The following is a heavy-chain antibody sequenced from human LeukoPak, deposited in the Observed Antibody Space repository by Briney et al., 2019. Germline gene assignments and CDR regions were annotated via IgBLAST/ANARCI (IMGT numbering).Heavy chain of an antibody. CDR2: IYYSGST. D-gene: IGHD3-22*01. J-gene: IGHJ4*02. CDR1: GGSISGYY. Sequence: SETLSLTCTVSGGSISGYYWSWIRQPPGKGLEWIGYIYYSGSTNYNPSLKSRVTISVDTSKNQFSLKLTSVTAADTAVYYCARGGYYYDSSGYYSLDYWDQGTLVTVSS. V-gene: IGHV4-59*12. CDR3: ARGGYYYDSSGYYSLDY.